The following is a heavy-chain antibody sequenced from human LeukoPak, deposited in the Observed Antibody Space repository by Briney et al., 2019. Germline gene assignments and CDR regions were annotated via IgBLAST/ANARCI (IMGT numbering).Heavy chain of an antibody. Sequence: EASVKVSCKASGGTFTSHAISWVRQAPGQGLEWMGWISAYNGNTNYAQKLQGRVTMTTDTSTSTAYMELRSLRSDDTAVYYCARDILDYMDVWGKGTTVTVSS. V-gene: IGHV1-18*01. J-gene: IGHJ6*03. CDR3: ARDILDYMDV. CDR2: ISAYNGNT. CDR1: GGTFTSHA.